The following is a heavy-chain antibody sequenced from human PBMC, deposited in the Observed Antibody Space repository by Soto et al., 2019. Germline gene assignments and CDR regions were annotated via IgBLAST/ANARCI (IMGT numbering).Heavy chain of an antibody. CDR3: AQATDSNGWEPYDH. Sequence: EVHVLESGGDLVQPGESLRLSCAASGFTFSSYAMNWVRQAPGKGLEWVSSIDSGGGFTHYTDSVNGRFSISRDNSRNTVYLPMNTLRPEDSAVYYCAQATDSNGWEPYDHWGQGTLVPVSS. CDR2: IDSGGGFT. V-gene: IGHV3-23*01. D-gene: IGHD6-19*01. J-gene: IGHJ4*02. CDR1: GFTFSSYA.